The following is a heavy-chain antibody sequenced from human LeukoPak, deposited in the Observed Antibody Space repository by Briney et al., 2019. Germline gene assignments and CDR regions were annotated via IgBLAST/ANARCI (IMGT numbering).Heavy chain of an antibody. J-gene: IGHJ5*02. V-gene: IGHV4-34*01. D-gene: IGHD6-19*01. CDR3: ARKRLAPFDP. CDR1: GGSFSGYY. CDR2: INHSGST. Sequence: SETLSLTCAVYGGSFSGYYWSWIRQPPGKGLEWIGEINHSGSTNYNPSLKSRVTISVDTSKNQFSLKLSSVTAADTAVYYCARKRLAPFDPWGQGTLVTVSS.